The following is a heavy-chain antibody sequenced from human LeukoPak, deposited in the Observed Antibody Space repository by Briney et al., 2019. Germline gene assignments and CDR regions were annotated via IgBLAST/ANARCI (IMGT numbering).Heavy chain of an antibody. V-gene: IGHV1-2*06. D-gene: IGHD3-10*01. Sequence: ASVKVSCKASGYTFTGYYMHWVRQAPGQGLEWMGRINPNSGGTNYAQKLQGRVTMTTDTSTSTAYMELRSLRSDDTAVYYCAGALQFGELPGVDWGQGTLVTVSS. J-gene: IGHJ4*02. CDR1: GYTFTGYY. CDR3: AGALQFGELPGVD. CDR2: INPNSGGT.